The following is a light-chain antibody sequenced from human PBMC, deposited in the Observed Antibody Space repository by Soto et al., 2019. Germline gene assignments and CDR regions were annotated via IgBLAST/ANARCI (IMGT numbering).Light chain of an antibody. CDR3: QYLNGVPTIT. J-gene: IGKJ5*01. V-gene: IGKV1-5*03. Sequence: DIRMTQSPSTLSASVGDRATITCRASQTISTWLAWYQQNPGKAPKLLIYRESSLESGVPSRFSGSGSGTEFTLTISSLQPDDFATYYCQYLNGVPTITFGQGTRLEIK. CDR1: QTISTW. CDR2: RES.